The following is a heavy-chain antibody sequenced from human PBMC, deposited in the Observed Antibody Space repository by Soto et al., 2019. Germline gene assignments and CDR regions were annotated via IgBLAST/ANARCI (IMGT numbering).Heavy chain of an antibody. CDR2: INPNNGDT. CDR3: AKGPQQWLVPYYFDY. J-gene: IGHJ4*02. CDR1: GDTLTNSY. Sequence: GASVKVSCKASGDTLTNSYLHWVRQAPEQGLEWLGWINPNNGDTNYAQKFRGRVTMTRDTSNNTVYMELTSLRAEDTAVYYCAKGPQQWLVPYYFDYWGQGTLVTVSS. D-gene: IGHD6-19*01. V-gene: IGHV1-2*02.